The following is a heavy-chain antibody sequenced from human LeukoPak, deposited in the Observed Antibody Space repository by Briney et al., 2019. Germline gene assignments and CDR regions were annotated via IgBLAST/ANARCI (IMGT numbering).Heavy chain of an antibody. CDR2: IIPIFGTA. V-gene: IGHV1-69*13. Sequence: ASVKVSCKASGGTFSSYAISWVRQAPGQGLEWMGGIIPIFGTANYAQEFQGRVTITADESTSTAYMELSSLRSEDTAVYYCARDLYYYGSGSPFGMDVWGQGTTVTVSS. J-gene: IGHJ6*02. CDR1: GGTFSSYA. CDR3: ARDLYYYGSGSPFGMDV. D-gene: IGHD3-10*01.